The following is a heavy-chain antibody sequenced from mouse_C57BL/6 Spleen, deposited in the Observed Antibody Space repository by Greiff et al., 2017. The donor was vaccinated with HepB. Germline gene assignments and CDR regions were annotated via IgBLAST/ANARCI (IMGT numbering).Heavy chain of an antibody. V-gene: IGHV5-17*01. CDR2: ISSGSSTI. D-gene: IGHD1-1*01. Sequence: EVHLVESGGGLVKPGGSLKLSCAASGFTFSDYGMHWVRQAPEKGLEWVAYISSGSSTIYYADTVKGRFTISRDNAKNTLFLQMTSLRSEDTAMYYCARTTTVAFDYWGQGTTLTVSS. J-gene: IGHJ2*01. CDR3: ARTTTVAFDY. CDR1: GFTFSDYG.